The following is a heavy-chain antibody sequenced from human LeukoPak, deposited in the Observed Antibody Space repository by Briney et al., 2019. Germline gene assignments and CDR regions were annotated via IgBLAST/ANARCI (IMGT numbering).Heavy chain of an antibody. D-gene: IGHD5-18*01. V-gene: IGHV3-11*06. Sequence: PGGSLRLSCAASGFTFSDYYMSWIRQAPGKGLEWVSYISGSSSCTNYADSVKGRFTISRDNAKNSLYLQMNSLRAEDTAVYYCARVRSYGSYYFDYWGQGTLVTVSS. CDR1: GFTFSDYY. CDR2: ISGSSSCT. J-gene: IGHJ4*02. CDR3: ARVRSYGSYYFDY.